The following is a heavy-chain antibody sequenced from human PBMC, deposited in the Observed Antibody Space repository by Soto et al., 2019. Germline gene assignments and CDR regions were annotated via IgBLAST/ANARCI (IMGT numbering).Heavy chain of an antibody. CDR1: GFTFSSYA. CDR2: MNGRGSDT. CDR3: AKLVGETLATILDY. Sequence: EVQLLESGGGLVQPGGSLRLSCAASGFTFSSYAMTWVRQAPGKGLEWVSSMNGRGSDTYYADSVKGRFTVSRDNSKNILFLQMDSLRAEDTAVYHCAKLVGETLATILDYWGQGTLITVSS. V-gene: IGHV3-23*01. J-gene: IGHJ4*02. D-gene: IGHD5-12*01.